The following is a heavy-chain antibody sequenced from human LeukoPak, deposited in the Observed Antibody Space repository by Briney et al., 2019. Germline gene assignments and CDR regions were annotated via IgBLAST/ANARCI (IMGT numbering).Heavy chain of an antibody. D-gene: IGHD3-22*01. Sequence: ASVKVSCKASGYSFTSYYMHWVRRAPGQGLEWMGIINPSGGSTTYAQKFQGRVTMTRDTSTNTVYMELSSLRSEDTAVYYCASSHYDSGGYYYGLDYWGQGTLVTVSS. CDR3: ASSHYDSGGYYYGLDY. J-gene: IGHJ4*02. CDR1: GYSFTSYY. CDR2: INPSGGST. V-gene: IGHV1-46*01.